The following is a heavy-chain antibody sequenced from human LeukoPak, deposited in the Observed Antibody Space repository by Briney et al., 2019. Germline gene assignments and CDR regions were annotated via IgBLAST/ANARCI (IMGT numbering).Heavy chain of an antibody. J-gene: IGHJ4*02. Sequence: GGSLRLSCAASGFTFSSYWMTWVRQAPGKGLEWVANINQDGSEKYYVDSVKGRFTISRDNAKNSLYLQMNSLSAEDTAVYYCARWGAMGSGFIDYWGQGTLVTVSS. V-gene: IGHV3-7*01. CDR1: GFTFSSYW. D-gene: IGHD6-19*01. CDR2: INQDGSEK. CDR3: ARWGAMGSGFIDY.